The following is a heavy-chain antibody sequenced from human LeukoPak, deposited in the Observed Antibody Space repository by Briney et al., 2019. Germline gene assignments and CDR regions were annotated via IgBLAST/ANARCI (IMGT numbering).Heavy chain of an antibody. CDR2: IRNKAYGGTA. D-gene: IGHD3-9*01. J-gene: IGHJ4*02. V-gene: IGHV3-49*03. CDR1: GFTFSDYA. Sequence: GGSLRLSCTASGFTFSDYAMSWFRQAPGKGLEWVGFIRNKAYGGTAEYAASVKGGFTISRDDSKTIAYLQMNSLKTEDTAVYYCTREKRYFDWFQADHWGQGTLVTVSS. CDR3: TREKRYFDWFQADH.